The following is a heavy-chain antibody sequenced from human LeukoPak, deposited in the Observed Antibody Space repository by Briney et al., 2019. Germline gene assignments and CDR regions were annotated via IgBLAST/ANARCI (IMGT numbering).Heavy chain of an antibody. CDR1: GGTFTSYA. J-gene: IGHJ3*02. CDR3: ARDATIDAFDI. V-gene: IGHV1-69*05. CDR2: IIPIFGTA. D-gene: IGHD5-12*01. Sequence: VASVKVSCKASGGTFTSYAISWVRQAPGQGLEWMGGIIPIFGTANYAQKFQGRVTITTDESTSTAYMELSSLRSEDTAVYYCARDATIDAFDIWGQGTMVTVSS.